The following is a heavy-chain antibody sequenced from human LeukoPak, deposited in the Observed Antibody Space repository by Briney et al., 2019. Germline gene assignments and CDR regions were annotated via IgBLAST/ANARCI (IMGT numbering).Heavy chain of an antibody. J-gene: IGHJ4*02. CDR1: GGSVSDYY. CDR3: ASRKLGNDY. V-gene: IGHV4-59*02. Sequence: SETLSLTCTISGGSVSDYYWSWIRQSPGKGLEWIGYIYHTGSTSYSPSLKSRVTISADTFQNQFSLKLSSVTAADTAVYYCASRKLGNDYWGQGTLVTVSS. D-gene: IGHD7-27*01. CDR2: IYHTGST.